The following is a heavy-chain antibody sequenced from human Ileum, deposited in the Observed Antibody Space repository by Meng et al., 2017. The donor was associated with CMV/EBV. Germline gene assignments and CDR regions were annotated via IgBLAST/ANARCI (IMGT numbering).Heavy chain of an antibody. D-gene: IGHD3-9*01. Sequence: QRKLEGSGLGMVKTSETLSRTCSIYGASIRSYCWSWIRQPDGKGLEWLGRFTARGNTNYNPSLKSRVTMSLDTSLNQFSLRLNSVTAADTAVYYCARDVRRDDTGSWFDPWGQGTLVTVSS. CDR2: FTARGNT. J-gene: IGHJ5*02. CDR3: ARDVRRDDTGSWFDP. CDR1: GASIRSYC. V-gene: IGHV4-4*07.